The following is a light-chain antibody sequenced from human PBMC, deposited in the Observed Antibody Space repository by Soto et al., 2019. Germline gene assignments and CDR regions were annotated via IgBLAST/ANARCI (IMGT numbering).Light chain of an antibody. J-gene: IGLJ1*01. CDR2: EGS. Sequence: QSALTQPASVSGSPGQSITISCTGTSSDVGSYNLVSWYQQYPGKAPKLMIYEGSKRPSGVSNRFSGSKSGNTASLTISGLQSEDEADYYCISYTSDDVRYVFGTGTKLTVL. CDR1: SSDVGSYNL. CDR3: ISYTSDDVRYV. V-gene: IGLV2-14*02.